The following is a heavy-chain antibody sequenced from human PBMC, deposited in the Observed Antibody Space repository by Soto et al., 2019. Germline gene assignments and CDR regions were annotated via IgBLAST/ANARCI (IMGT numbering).Heavy chain of an antibody. CDR2: IYHSGMT. CDR3: ATVRWELHDAFDI. V-gene: IGHV4-31*03. J-gene: IGHJ3*02. CDR1: GGSISTGGYY. Sequence: QVQLQESGPGLVKPSQTLSLTCTVSGGSISTGGYYWSWIRQHPGRGREWIGYIYHSGMTFSNPSLQSRVAISIDTSENQFSLKLSSVTAADTAVYYCATVRWELHDAFDIWGHGTMVSVSS. D-gene: IGHD4-17*01.